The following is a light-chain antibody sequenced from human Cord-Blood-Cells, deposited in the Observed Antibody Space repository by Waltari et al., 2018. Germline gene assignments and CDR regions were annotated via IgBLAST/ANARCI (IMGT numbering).Light chain of an antibody. CDR1: RSDVGGYNY. CDR3: SSYTSSSTWV. V-gene: IGLV2-14*01. Sequence: QSALTQPASVSGSPGQSITISRTGTRSDVGGYNYVSRYQQHPGNAPTPMIYDVSKRPSEFSNRFSCSKSGNTASLTISGLQAEDEADYYCSSYTSSSTWVFGGGTKLTVL. J-gene: IGLJ3*02. CDR2: DVS.